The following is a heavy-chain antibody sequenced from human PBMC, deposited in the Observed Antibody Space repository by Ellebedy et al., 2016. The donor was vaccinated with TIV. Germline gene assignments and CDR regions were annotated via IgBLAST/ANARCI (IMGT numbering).Heavy chain of an antibody. CDR2: IKHDGSEK. J-gene: IGHJ3*02. Sequence: PGGSLRLSCAASGFTFSSYWMSWVRQVPGKGLEWVANIKHDGSEKYYVDSVKGRFTISRDKAKKSLYLQMNNRRAEDTAVYYCARDYLEPSDFYYDACDIWGQGTMVTVSS. D-gene: IGHD3-22*01. V-gene: IGHV3-7*03. CDR3: ARDYLEPSDFYYDACDI. CDR1: GFTFSSYW.